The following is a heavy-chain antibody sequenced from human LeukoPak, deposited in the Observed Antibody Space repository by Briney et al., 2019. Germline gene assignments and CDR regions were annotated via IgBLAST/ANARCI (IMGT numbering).Heavy chain of an antibody. CDR1: GFTFSSYW. V-gene: IGHV3-74*03. J-gene: IGHJ3*02. Sequence: PGGSLRLSCAASGFTFSSYWMHWVRQAPGKGLVWVSRIDSFGSSAAYAESVKGRFTVSRDNAKNTLYLQMNSLRAEDTAVYYCARYCGGDCYHRNAFDIWGQGTMVTVSS. CDR3: ARYCGGDCYHRNAFDI. D-gene: IGHD2-21*02. CDR2: IDSFGSSA.